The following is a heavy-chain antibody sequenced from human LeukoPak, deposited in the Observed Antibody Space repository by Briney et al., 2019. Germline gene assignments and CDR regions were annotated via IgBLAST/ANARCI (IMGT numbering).Heavy chain of an antibody. CDR2: ISGSSNYI. V-gene: IGHV3-21*06. CDR1: GFPFGTFS. CDR3: ASLRDCTSGSCYSRLDY. D-gene: IGHD2-15*01. Sequence: GGSLRLSCAASGFPFGTFSMYWARQAPGKGLEWVSSISGSSNYIYYADSVKGRFTISRDNAKNSLYLQMNSLRAEDTAVYYCASLRDCTSGSCYSRLDYWGQGSLVTVSS. J-gene: IGHJ4*02.